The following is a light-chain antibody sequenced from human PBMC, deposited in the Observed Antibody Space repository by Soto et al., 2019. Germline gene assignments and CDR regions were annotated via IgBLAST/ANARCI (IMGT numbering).Light chain of an antibody. V-gene: IGLV2-14*01. CDR1: SSDVGAYDF. CDR2: DVT. Sequence: QSALTQPASVSGSPGQSITISCTGTSSDVGAYDFASWYQHYPGKAPKLVTFDVTHRPPGISDRFSGSKSANTASLTISGLQAEDEAFYYCSSYTTRSNLVFGGGPKLTVL. CDR3: SSYTTRSNLV. J-gene: IGLJ2*01.